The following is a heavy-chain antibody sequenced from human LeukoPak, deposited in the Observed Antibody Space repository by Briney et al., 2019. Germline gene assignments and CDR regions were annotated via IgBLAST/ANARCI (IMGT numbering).Heavy chain of an antibody. Sequence: ASVKVSCKASGYTFTSYGISWVRQAPGQGLEWMGWISAYNGNTNYAQKLQGRVTMTTDTSTSTAYMELRSLRFDDTAVYYCARDLYCTNGVCYIGGLFDYWGQGTLVTVSS. J-gene: IGHJ4*02. CDR1: GYTFTSYG. CDR2: ISAYNGNT. V-gene: IGHV1-18*01. D-gene: IGHD2-8*01. CDR3: ARDLYCTNGVCYIGGLFDY.